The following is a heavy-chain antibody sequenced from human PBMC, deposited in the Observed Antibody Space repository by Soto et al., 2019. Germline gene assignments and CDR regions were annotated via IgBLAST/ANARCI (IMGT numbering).Heavy chain of an antibody. D-gene: IGHD6-19*01. CDR3: ARATTRIAVAPWDY. Sequence: EVQLVESGGGLVKPGGSLRLSCAASGFTFSDYSMNWVRQAPGKGLEWVSSISSGSSYIYYADSVKGRFTISRDNAKNSLYLQMNSLRAEDTAVYYCARATTRIAVAPWDYWGRGTLVTVSS. CDR2: ISSGSSYI. J-gene: IGHJ4*02. CDR1: GFTFSDYS. V-gene: IGHV3-21*01.